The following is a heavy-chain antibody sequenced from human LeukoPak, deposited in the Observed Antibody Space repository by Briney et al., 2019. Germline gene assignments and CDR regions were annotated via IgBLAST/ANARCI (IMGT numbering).Heavy chain of an antibody. CDR1: GVSFSGYY. CDR3: GYCSSTSCPYYYYGMDV. CDR2: INHSGST. D-gene: IGHD2-2*01. J-gene: IGHJ6*02. Sequence: SETLSLTCAVYGVSFSGYYWSWIRQPPGKGLEWIGVINHSGSTNYNPSLKSRVTISVDTSKNQFSLKLSSVTAADTAVYYCGYCSSTSCPYYYYGMDVWGQGTTVTVSS. V-gene: IGHV4-34*01.